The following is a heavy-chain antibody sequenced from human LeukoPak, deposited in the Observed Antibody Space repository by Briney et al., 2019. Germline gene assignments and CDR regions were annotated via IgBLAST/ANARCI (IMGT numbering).Heavy chain of an antibody. J-gene: IGHJ6*03. D-gene: IGHD3-16*01. V-gene: IGHV1-69*06. Sequence: ASVKVSCKASGGTFISYAISWVRQAPGQGLEWMGGIIPIFGTANYAQKFQGRVTITADKSTSTAYMELSSLRSEDTAVYYCARVAHKTLDYYYYFMDVWGKGTTVTVSS. CDR3: ARVAHKTLDYYYYFMDV. CDR1: GGTFISYA. CDR2: IIPIFGTA.